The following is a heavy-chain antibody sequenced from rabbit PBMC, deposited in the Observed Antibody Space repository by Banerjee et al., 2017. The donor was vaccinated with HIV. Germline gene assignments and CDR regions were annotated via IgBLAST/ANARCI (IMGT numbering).Heavy chain of an antibody. CDR3: ARDTGAWNDFNL. D-gene: IGHD3-1*01. J-gene: IGHJ4*01. CDR1: GSDISSNA. V-gene: IGHV1S43*01. Sequence: QSLEESGGGLVKPEGSLTLTCIASGSDISSNAMCWVRQAPGKGLELIACIYSSNGDKWYASWVNGRFTISRSPRLNTVDLKMTSLTAADTATYFCARDTGAWNDFNLWGPGTLVTVS. CDR2: IYSSNGDK.